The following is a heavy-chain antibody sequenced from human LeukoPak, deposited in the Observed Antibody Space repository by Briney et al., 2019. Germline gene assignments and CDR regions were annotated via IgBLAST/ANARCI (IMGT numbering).Heavy chain of an antibody. Sequence: PSETLSLTCTVSGGSISSYYWSWIRQPPGKGLEWIGYIYYSGSTNYSPSLKSRVTISVDTSKNQFSLKLSSVTAADTAVYYCASSPAGDYDFWSGPYYFDYWGQGTLVTVSS. CDR3: ASSPAGDYDFWSGPYYFDY. D-gene: IGHD3-3*01. J-gene: IGHJ4*02. CDR1: GGSISSYY. CDR2: IYYSGST. V-gene: IGHV4-59*01.